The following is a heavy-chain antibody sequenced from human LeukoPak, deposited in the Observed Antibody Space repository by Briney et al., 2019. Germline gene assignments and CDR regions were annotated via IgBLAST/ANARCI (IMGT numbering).Heavy chain of an antibody. Sequence: GGSLRLSCAASGSTFSSYSMNWVRQAPGKGLEWVSSISSSSSYIYYPDSVKGRFAISRDNAKNSLYLQMNSLRAEDTAVYYCARVDGIASQGYGMDVWGQGTTVTVSS. CDR3: ARVDGIASQGYGMDV. J-gene: IGHJ6*02. D-gene: IGHD3-3*02. CDR1: GSTFSSYS. CDR2: ISSSSSYI. V-gene: IGHV3-21*01.